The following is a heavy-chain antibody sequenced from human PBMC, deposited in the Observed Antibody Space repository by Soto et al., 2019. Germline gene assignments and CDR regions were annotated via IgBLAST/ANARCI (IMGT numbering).Heavy chain of an antibody. CDR2: IWNDGTNK. CDR3: AKDMAAAAHQGDAFDI. CDR1: GCTFSKYG. Sequence: QVQLVESGGGVVQPGRSLRLSCAASGCTFSKYGMHWVRQARGKGVEWVAVIWNDGTNKYYVDSVRGRFTISRDDSKNTLYLEMNSLRAEDTGVYYCAKDMAAAAHQGDAFDIWGLGTMVSVSA. V-gene: IGHV3-33*03. J-gene: IGHJ3*02. D-gene: IGHD6-13*01.